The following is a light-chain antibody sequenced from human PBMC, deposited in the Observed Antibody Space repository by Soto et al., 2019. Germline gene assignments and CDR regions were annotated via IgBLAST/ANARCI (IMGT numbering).Light chain of an antibody. V-gene: IGLV2-18*02. J-gene: IGLJ2*01. Sequence: QSVLTQPPSVSGSPVQSVTISCTGTSSDFGSYNRVSWYHPTPGTAPKLLIYEVSNRPSGVPDRFSGSKYVNSASLTISGLQAEEEGDYYCRSYTSRSTYVVFGGGTTLTVL. CDR2: EVS. CDR3: RSYTSRSTYVV. CDR1: SSDFGSYNR.